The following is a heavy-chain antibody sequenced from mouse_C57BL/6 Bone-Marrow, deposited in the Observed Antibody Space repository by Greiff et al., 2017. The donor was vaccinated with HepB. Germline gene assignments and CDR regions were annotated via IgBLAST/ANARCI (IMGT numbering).Heavy chain of an antibody. V-gene: IGHV1-39*01. J-gene: IGHJ1*03. CDR1: GYSFTDYN. CDR2: INPNYGTT. CDR3: ASSITTVVAEDWYFDV. D-gene: IGHD1-1*01. Sequence: EVQLQQSGPELVKPGDSVKISCKASGYSFTDYNMNWVKQSNGKSLEWIGVINPNYGTTSYNQKFKGKATLTVDQSSSTAYMQLNSLTSEDSAVYYCASSITTVVAEDWYFDVWGTGTTVTVSS.